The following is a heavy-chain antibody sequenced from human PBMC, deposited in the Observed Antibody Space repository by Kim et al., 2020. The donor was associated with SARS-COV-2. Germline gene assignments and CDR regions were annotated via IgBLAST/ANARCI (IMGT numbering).Heavy chain of an antibody. V-gene: IGHV3-21*01. J-gene: IGHJ6*04. CDR3: ARGITMVRGADV. Sequence: YHADAMKGRFTNSRDNAKNSLYLQKNSLRAEDTAVYYCARGITMVRGADVWGKGTTVTVSS. D-gene: IGHD3-10*01.